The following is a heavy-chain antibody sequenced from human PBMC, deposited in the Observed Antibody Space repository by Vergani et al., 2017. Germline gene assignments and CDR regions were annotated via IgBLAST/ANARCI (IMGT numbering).Heavy chain of an antibody. Sequence: QVQLQESGPGLVKPSQTLSLTCTVSGGSISSGSYYWIWIRQPAGKGLEWIGRIYTSGSTNYNPSLKSRVTISVDTSKNQFSLKLSSVTAADTAVYYCARESVITIFGVVPAYNWFDPWGQGTLVTVSS. V-gene: IGHV4-61*02. CDR2: IYTSGST. CDR1: GGSISSGSYY. D-gene: IGHD3-3*01. J-gene: IGHJ5*02. CDR3: ARESVITIFGVVPAYNWFDP.